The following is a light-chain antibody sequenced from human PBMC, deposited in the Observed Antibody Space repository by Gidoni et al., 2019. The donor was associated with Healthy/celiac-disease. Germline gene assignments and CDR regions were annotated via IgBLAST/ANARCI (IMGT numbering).Light chain of an antibody. Sequence: DFHLTQSPSSLSASVGDRVTITCRASQSISSYLNWYQQKPGKAPNPLIYAASSLQSGVPSRFSGSGSGTDFTLTISSLQPEDFATYYCQQSYSTPRTFGQGTKVEIK. CDR2: AAS. J-gene: IGKJ1*01. CDR3: QQSYSTPRT. V-gene: IGKV1-39*01. CDR1: QSISSY.